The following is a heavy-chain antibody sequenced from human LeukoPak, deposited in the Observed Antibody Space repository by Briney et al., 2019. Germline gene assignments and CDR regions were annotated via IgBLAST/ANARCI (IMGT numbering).Heavy chain of an antibody. Sequence: SGGSLRLSCAASGFIFSGYSMNWVRQAPGKGLEWVSAISGSGGSTYYADSVKGRFTISRDNSKNTLYLQMNSLRAEDTAVYYCAKAPAGPAAIRRYYYYYMDVWGKGTTVTVSS. CDR1: GFIFSGYS. D-gene: IGHD2-2*02. CDR3: AKAPAGPAAIRRYYYYYMDV. J-gene: IGHJ6*03. V-gene: IGHV3-23*01. CDR2: ISGSGGST.